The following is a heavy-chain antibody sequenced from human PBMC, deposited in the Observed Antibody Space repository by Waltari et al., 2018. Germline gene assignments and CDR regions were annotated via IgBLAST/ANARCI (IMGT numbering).Heavy chain of an antibody. CDR1: GASVNSAPYS. CDR3: ARQGTMIQGAFDI. Sequence: QVQLQESGPGLVKPSETLSLICTVSGASVNSAPYSWSWIRQTPGKVLEWIGDMYYSGHPNANPSLKRRLTRSLDPSKQQVSLDLASVTAADTAMYYWARQGTMIQGAFDIWGQGTMVTVSS. J-gene: IGHJ3*02. V-gene: IGHV4-61*01. D-gene: IGHD3-10*01. CDR2: MYYSGHP.